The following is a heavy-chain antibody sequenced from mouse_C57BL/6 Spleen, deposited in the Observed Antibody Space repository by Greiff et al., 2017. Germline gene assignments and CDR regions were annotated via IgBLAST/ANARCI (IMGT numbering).Heavy chain of an antibody. J-gene: IGHJ1*03. CDR2: IDPSDSYT. D-gene: IGHD1-1*01. Sequence: QVQLQQPGAELVMPGASVKLSCKASGYTFTSYWMHWVKQRPGQGLEWIGEIDPSDSYTNYNQKFKGKSTLTVDKSSSTAYMQLSSLTSEDSAVYYCASYYGSSWYFDVWGTGTTVTGSS. V-gene: IGHV1-69*01. CDR1: GYTFTSYW. CDR3: ASYYGSSWYFDV.